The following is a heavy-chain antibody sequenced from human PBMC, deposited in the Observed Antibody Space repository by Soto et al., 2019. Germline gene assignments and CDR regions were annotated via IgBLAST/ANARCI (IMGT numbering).Heavy chain of an antibody. J-gene: IGHJ4*02. CDR3: ARGGVRPCDY. Sequence: QVQLQQWGAGLLTPSETLSLTCAVYGGSFSGYYWSWIRQPPGKGLEWIGEINHSGSTNYNPSLKSRVTISVDTSKNQFSLKLSSVTAADTAVYYCARGGVRPCDYWGQGTLVTVSS. V-gene: IGHV4-34*01. CDR2: INHSGST. CDR1: GGSFSGYY. D-gene: IGHD3-10*01.